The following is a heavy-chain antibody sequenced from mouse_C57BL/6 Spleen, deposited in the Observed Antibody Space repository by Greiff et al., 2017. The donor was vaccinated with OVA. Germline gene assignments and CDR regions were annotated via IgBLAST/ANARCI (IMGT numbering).Heavy chain of an antibody. CDR2: IDPSDSYT. D-gene: IGHD2-12*01. J-gene: IGHJ2*01. CDR3: ARPGEGVHYYSCYY. Sequence: VQLQQPGAELVRPGTSVKLSCKASGYTFTSYWMHWVKQRPGQGLEWIGVIDPSDSYTNYNQKFKGKATLTVDTSSSTAYMPLSSLTSEDSAVYYCARPGEGVHYYSCYYWGQGTTLTVSS. CDR1: GYTFTSYW. V-gene: IGHV1-59*01.